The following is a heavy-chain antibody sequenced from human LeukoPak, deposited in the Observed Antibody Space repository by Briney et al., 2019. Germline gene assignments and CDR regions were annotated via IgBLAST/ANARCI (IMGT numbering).Heavy chain of an antibody. Sequence: PGGSLRLSCTVSGFTFSDHAMNWVRQAPGKGLEWVSSISGSGKSTYYADSVRGRFTVSRDNSKNTLNLQMSSLRAEDTAVYYCANKRPYYYDNSGYSGTYWGQGTLVTVSS. CDR3: ANKRPYYYDNSGYSGTY. CDR1: GFTFSDHA. J-gene: IGHJ4*02. D-gene: IGHD3-22*01. V-gene: IGHV3-23*01. CDR2: ISGSGKST.